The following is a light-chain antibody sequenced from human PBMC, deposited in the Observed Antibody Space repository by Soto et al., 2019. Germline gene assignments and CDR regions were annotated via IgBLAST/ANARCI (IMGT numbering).Light chain of an antibody. CDR1: SSNIGSNS. J-gene: IGLJ2*01. V-gene: IGLV1-44*01. Sequence: QAVVTQAPSASGTPGQRVTISCSGSSSNIGSNSVNWYQQLPGTAPKLLIYSNNQRPSGVPDRFSGSKSGTSASLAISGLQSEDEADYYCAARDDSLNGPVFGGGTKLTVL. CDR2: SNN. CDR3: AARDDSLNGPV.